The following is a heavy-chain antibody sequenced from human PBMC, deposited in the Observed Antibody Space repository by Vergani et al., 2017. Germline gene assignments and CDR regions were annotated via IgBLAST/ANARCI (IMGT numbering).Heavy chain of an antibody. J-gene: IGHJ3*02. Sequence: VQLVASGGGLVKPGGSLRLSCAASGFTFSSYSMNWVRQAPGKGLELVSSISSSSSYIYYADSVKGRFTISRDNAKNSLYLQMNSLRAEDTAVYYCARSLTIFGVSTDAFDIWGQGTMVTVSS. CDR3: ARSLTIFGVSTDAFDI. CDR2: ISSSSSYI. V-gene: IGHV3-21*01. D-gene: IGHD3-3*01. CDR1: GFTFSSYS.